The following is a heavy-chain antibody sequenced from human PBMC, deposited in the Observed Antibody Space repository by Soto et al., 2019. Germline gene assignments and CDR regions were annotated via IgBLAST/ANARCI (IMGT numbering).Heavy chain of an antibody. V-gene: IGHV3-30*18. CDR2: ISYDGSNK. J-gene: IGHJ3*02. D-gene: IGHD7-27*01. CDR3: AKDLGHGGRGAFEI. CDR1: GFTFSSYG. Sequence: QVQLVESGGGVVQPGRSLRLSCAASGFTFSSYGMHWVRQAPGKGLEWVALISYDGSNKYYADSVKGRFTISRDNSKTTRHLQMNSLRTEDTAVYYCAKDLGHGGRGAFEIWCQGTMVTVSS.